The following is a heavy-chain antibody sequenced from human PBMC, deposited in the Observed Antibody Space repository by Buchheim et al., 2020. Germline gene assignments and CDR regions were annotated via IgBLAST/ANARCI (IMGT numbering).Heavy chain of an antibody. CDR2: IKQDGSEK. V-gene: IGHV3-7*01. Sequence: EVQLVESGGGLVQPGGSLRLSCAASGFTFSSYWMSWVRQAPGKGLEWVANIKQDGSEKYYVDSVKGRFTISRDNAKNSLYMQMNSLRAEDTAVYYCARGLTARPRVYYFDYWGQGTL. J-gene: IGHJ4*02. CDR3: ARGLTARPRVYYFDY. D-gene: IGHD6-6*01. CDR1: GFTFSSYW.